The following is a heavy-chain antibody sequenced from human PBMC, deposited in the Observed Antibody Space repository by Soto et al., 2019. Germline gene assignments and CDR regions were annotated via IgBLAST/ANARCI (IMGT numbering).Heavy chain of an antibody. CDR1: GFTFSSYA. V-gene: IGHV3-30-3*01. D-gene: IGHD4-17*01. J-gene: IGHJ4*02. CDR2: ISYDGSNK. CDR3: ARDYGADY. Sequence: GGSLRLSCAASGFTFSSYAMHWVRQAPGKGLEWVAVISYDGSNKYYADSVKGRFTNSRDNSKNTLYLQMNSLRAEDTAVYYCARDYGADYWGQGTLVTVSS.